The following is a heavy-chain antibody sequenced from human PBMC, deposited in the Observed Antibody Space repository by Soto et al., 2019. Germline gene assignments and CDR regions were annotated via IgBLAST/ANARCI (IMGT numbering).Heavy chain of an antibody. D-gene: IGHD2-2*03. CDR2: ISWNSGDI. CDR3: AKDNDLDRDGPFDY. CDR1: GFSFDDYG. J-gene: IGHJ4*02. V-gene: IGHV3-9*01. Sequence: EVQLVESGGGSVQPGRSLRLSCAASGFSFDDYGMHWVRQGPGKGLEWVSGISWNSGDIYYADSVKGRFPISRDNAKRSLYLQMNSLRTADTALYYCAKDNDLDRDGPFDYWGQGILVTVSS.